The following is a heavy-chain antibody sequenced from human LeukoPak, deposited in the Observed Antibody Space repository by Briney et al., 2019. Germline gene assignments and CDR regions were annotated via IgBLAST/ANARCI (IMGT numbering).Heavy chain of an antibody. D-gene: IGHD6-6*01. J-gene: IGHJ6*03. CDR1: GYTFTSYD. V-gene: IGHV1-8*03. CDR2: MNPNSGNT. Sequence: GASVKVSCKASGYTFTSYDINWVPQATGQGLEWMGWMNPNSGNTGYAQKFQGRVTITRNTSIKTAYMELSSLRSEDTAVYYCARAPPYSSSSNYMDVWGKGTTVTVSS. CDR3: ARAPPYSSSSNYMDV.